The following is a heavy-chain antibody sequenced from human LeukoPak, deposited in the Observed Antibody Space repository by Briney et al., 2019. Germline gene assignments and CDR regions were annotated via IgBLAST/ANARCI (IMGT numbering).Heavy chain of an antibody. CDR2: INEDESIR. D-gene: IGHD3-22*01. V-gene: IGHV3-7*01. Sequence: GGSLRLSCVASGFTFSGYWMSWVRQAPGKGLEWVANINEDESIRHYVDSVKGRFTISRDNAKNSVFLQMNSLRDEDTALYYCATSDDSSGSDWGQGTLATVSS. CDR3: ATSDDSSGSD. J-gene: IGHJ4*02. CDR1: GFTFSGYW.